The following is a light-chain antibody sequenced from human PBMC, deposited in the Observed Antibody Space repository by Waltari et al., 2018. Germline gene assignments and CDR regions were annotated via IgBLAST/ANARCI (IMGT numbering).Light chain of an antibody. Sequence: DILMTQAPSSLSASVGDTVTITCRSSQTITRAYLNWYQHIPGTAPKLLIFATSILQDGVPSRFTGSGSGTDFSLTIKSLQPEDFATYYCQQSFSGFLTFGGGTKVEIQ. V-gene: IGKV1-39*01. CDR1: QTITRAY. J-gene: IGKJ4*01. CDR3: QQSFSGFLT. CDR2: ATS.